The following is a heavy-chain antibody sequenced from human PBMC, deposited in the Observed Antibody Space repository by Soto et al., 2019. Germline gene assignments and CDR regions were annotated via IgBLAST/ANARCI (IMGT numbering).Heavy chain of an antibody. CDR2: ISDDGKTQ. D-gene: IGHD6-19*01. V-gene: IGHV3-30*18. J-gene: IGHJ4*01. CDR3: VKGGYKTGWPPFDH. Sequence: QVKLVEFGGAVVQSGRSLRLSCTASSLRYSAYGMHWVRQAPSKGLEWVALISDDGKTQFFTESVEGRFTISRDNSRNTLYLQMNRLRPEDTAVYYCVKGGYKTGWPPFDHWGHGTRVTVSS. CDR1: SLRYSAYG.